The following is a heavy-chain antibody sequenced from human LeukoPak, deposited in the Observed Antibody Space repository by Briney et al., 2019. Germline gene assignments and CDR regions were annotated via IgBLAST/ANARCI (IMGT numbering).Heavy chain of an antibody. Sequence: SETLSLTCTVSGGSISSSSYYWGWIRQPPGKGLEWIGSIYYSGSTYYNPSLKSRVTISVDTSKNQFSLKLSSVTAADTAVYYCARELFLFDYWGQGTLVTVSS. CDR3: ARELFLFDY. J-gene: IGHJ4*02. CDR1: GGSISSSSYY. V-gene: IGHV4-39*02. D-gene: IGHD3-3*01. CDR2: IYYSGST.